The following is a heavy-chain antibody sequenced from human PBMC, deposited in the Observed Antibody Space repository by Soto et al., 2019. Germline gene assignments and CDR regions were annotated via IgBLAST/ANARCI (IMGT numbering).Heavy chain of an antibody. Sequence: QIQLQESGPGLVKPSETLSLTCIVSGGSISSYYFSWIRQSAGKGLEWIGHMFISGSTNYNPSLKRRVTMSVDTSKNHFSLKLRSVTAADTAVYYCATDPLVRGSFDIWGQGTMVTVSS. CDR3: ATDPLVRGSFDI. V-gene: IGHV4-4*07. J-gene: IGHJ3*02. CDR2: MFISGST. D-gene: IGHD2-21*01. CDR1: GGSISSYY.